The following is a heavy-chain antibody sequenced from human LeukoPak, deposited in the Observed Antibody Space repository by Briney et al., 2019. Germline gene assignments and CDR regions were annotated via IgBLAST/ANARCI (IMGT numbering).Heavy chain of an antibody. CDR3: ARDGNYYDSSGPADY. CDR2: INSDGIST. CDR1: RFTFSRYW. D-gene: IGHD3-22*01. J-gene: IGHJ4*02. V-gene: IGHV3-74*01. Sequence: GGSLRLSCAASRFTFSRYWMHWVRQAPGKGLEWVSRINSDGISTSYADSVKGRFTISRDNAKNTLYLQMNSLRAEDTAVYHCARDGNYYDSSGPADYWGQGTLVTVSS.